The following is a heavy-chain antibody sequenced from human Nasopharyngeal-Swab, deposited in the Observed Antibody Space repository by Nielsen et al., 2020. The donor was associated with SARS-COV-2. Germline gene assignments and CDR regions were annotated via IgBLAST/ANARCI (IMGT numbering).Heavy chain of an antibody. J-gene: IGHJ4*02. V-gene: IGHV2-5*01. CDR3: ANRTIFGVVTYFDY. CDR2: IYWNDDK. Sequence: SGPTLVKPTQTLTLTCTFSGFSLSTSGVGVGWIRQPPGKALEWLALIYWNDDKRYSPSLKSRLTITKDTSKNQVVLTMTNMDPVDTATYYCANRTIFGVVTYFDYWGQGTLVTVSS. D-gene: IGHD3-3*01. CDR1: GFSLSTSGVG.